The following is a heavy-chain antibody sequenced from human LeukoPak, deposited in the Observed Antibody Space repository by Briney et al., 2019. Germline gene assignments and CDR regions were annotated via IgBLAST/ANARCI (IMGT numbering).Heavy chain of an antibody. D-gene: IGHD3-22*01. CDR3: ARDLRYYDSSGYLY. CDR1: GYTFSSYA. Sequence: GGSLRLSCAASGYTFSSYAMHWVRQAPGKGLEYVSAISSNGGSTYYANSVKGRFTISRDNSKNTLYLQMGSLRAEDMAVYYCARDLRYYDSSGYLYWGQGTLVTVSS. V-gene: IGHV3-64*01. CDR2: ISSNGGST. J-gene: IGHJ4*02.